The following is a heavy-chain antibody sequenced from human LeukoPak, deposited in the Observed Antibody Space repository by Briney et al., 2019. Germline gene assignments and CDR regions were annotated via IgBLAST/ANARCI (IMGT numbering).Heavy chain of an antibody. Sequence: GGSLRLSCAASGFTISDYYMSWIRQAPGKGLEWVSYISTTSSYTDYADSVRGRFTISRDNAKNLLYLQMNSLRPEDTAVYYCARDWYCSSSICYTDRNWFDPWGQGTLVTVSS. J-gene: IGHJ5*02. CDR2: ISTTSSYT. V-gene: IGHV3-11*05. D-gene: IGHD2-2*02. CDR1: GFTISDYY. CDR3: ARDWYCSSSICYTDRNWFDP.